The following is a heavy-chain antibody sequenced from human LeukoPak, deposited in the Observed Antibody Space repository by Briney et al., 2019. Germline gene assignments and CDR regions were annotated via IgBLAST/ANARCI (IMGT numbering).Heavy chain of an antibody. V-gene: IGHV3-23*01. CDR2: ISGSGGST. CDR1: GFTVSSSY. Sequence: GSLRLSCAASGFTVSSSYMSWVRQAPGKGLEWVSAISGSGGSTYYADSVKGRFTISRDNSKNTLYLQMNSLRAEDTAVYYCAKVGSIVVVTAILFWGQGTMVTVSS. D-gene: IGHD2-21*02. CDR3: AKVGSIVVVTAILF. J-gene: IGHJ3*01.